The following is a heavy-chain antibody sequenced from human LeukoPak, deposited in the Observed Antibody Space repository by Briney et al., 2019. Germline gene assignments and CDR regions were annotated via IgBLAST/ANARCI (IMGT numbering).Heavy chain of an antibody. V-gene: IGHV1-8*03. D-gene: IGHD6-19*01. CDR3: ARCERGSVPGIAVAGTIWFDP. J-gene: IGHJ5*02. CDR1: GYTFTSYG. Sequence: GASVKVSCKASGYTFTSYGISWVRQATGQGLEWMGWMNPNSGNTGYAQKFQGRVTITRNTSISTAYMELSSLRSEDTAVYYCARCERGSVPGIAVAGTIWFDPWGQGTLVTVSS. CDR2: MNPNSGNT.